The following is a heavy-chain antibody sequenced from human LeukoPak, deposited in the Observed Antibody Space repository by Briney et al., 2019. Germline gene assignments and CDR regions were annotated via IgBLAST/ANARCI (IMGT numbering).Heavy chain of an antibody. D-gene: IGHD3-10*01. J-gene: IGHJ6*02. CDR3: AREFRRYYGSGTLTSYYYGMDV. V-gene: IGHV3-30-3*01. Sequence: GGSLRLSCATSGFSFSSFWMSWVRQAPGKGLEWVAVISYDGSNKYYADSVKGRFTISRDNSKNTLYLQMNSLRAEDTAVYYCAREFRRYYGSGTLTSYYYGMDVWGQGTTVTVSS. CDR2: ISYDGSNK. CDR1: GFSFSSFW.